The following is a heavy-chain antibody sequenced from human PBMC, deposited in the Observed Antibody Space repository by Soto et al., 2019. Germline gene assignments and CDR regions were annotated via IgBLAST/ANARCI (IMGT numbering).Heavy chain of an antibody. V-gene: IGHV4-31*03. CDR3: ATTGSDRGFDY. J-gene: IGHJ4*02. Sequence: LSLTCTVSGGSISSGGYYWSWTRQHPGKGLEWIGYINYSGTTYYNPSLKSRVTVSVDTSKNQFSLKLSSVTAADTAVYYCATTGSDRGFDYWGQGTLVTVSS. CDR2: INYSGTT. CDR1: GGSISSGGYY. D-gene: IGHD1-26*01.